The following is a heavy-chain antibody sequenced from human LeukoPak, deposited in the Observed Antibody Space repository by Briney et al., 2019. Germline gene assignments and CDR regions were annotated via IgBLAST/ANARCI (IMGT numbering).Heavy chain of an antibody. CDR2: IRSKAYGGTT. D-gene: IGHD3-3*01. CDR3: TRDRFLEWLFDY. Sequence: GGSLRLSCTASGFTFGDYAMSWVRQAPGKGLEWVGFIRSKAYGGTTEYAASVKGRFTISRDDSKSIAYLQMNSLKTEDTAVYYCTRDRFLEWLFDYWGQGTLVTVSS. V-gene: IGHV3-49*04. J-gene: IGHJ4*02. CDR1: GFTFGDYA.